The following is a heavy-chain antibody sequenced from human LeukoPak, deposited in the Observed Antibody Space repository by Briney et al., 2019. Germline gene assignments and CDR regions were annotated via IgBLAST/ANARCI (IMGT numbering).Heavy chain of an antibody. CDR1: GYTFTSYA. J-gene: IGHJ6*02. CDR3: APLLPRGMDV. D-gene: IGHD3-3*01. CDR2: INTNTGNP. V-gene: IGHV7-4-1*02. Sequence: VASVKVSCTASGYTFTSYAMNWVRQAPGQGLEWMGWINTNTGNPTYAQGFTGRFVFSLDTSVSTAYLQISSLKAEDTAVYYCAPLLPRGMDVWGQGTTVTVSS.